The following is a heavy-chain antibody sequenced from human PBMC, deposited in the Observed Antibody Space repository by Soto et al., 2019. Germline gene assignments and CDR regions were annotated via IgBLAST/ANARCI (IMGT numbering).Heavy chain of an antibody. D-gene: IGHD2-15*01. Sequence: QVQLVQSGAEVKQPGYSLKVSCKASGGTFSSYTINWVRQAPGQGLEGMGRINPILGKANYAKKFQGRVTLTASDSTSTAYMKLSSLRSEDTAVYYFARSYCSGGTCGHGWFDPWGQGTLVTVSS. CDR1: GGTFSSYT. CDR2: INPILGKA. V-gene: IGHV1-69*01. CDR3: ARSYCSGGTCGHGWFDP. J-gene: IGHJ5*02.